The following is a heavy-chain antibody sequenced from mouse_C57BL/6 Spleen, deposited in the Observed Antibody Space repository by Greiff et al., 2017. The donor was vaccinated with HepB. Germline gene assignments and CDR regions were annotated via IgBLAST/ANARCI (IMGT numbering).Heavy chain of an antibody. CDR1: GYSFTGYY. V-gene: IGHV1-43*01. CDR3: ARFRYYYGSSYDAMDY. J-gene: IGHJ4*01. Sequence: EVKLMESGPELVKPGASVKISCKASGYSFTGYYMHWVKQSSEKSLEWIGEINPSTGGTSYNQKFKGKATLTVDKSSSTAYMQLKSLTSEDSAVYYCARFRYYYGSSYDAMDYWGQGTSVTVSS. CDR2: INPSTGGT. D-gene: IGHD1-1*01.